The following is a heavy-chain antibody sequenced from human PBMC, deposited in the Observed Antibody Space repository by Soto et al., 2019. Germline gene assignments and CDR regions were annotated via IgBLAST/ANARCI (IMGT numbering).Heavy chain of an antibody. V-gene: IGHV3-30*03. D-gene: IGHD2-15*01. Sequence: SLRLSCAASGFTFSSYGMHCVRQAPGKGLEWVAVISYDGSNKYYADSVKGRFTISRDNSKNSLYLQMNSLRAEDTAVYYCARAYCSGGSCYSWVSFFDYWGQGTLVTVSS. CDR3: ARAYCSGGSCYSWVSFFDY. J-gene: IGHJ4*02. CDR2: ISYDGSNK. CDR1: GFTFSSYG.